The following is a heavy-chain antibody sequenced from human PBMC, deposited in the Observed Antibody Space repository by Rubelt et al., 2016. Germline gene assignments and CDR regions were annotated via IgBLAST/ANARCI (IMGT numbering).Heavy chain of an antibody. D-gene: IGHD3-22*01. V-gene: IGHV3-23*03. CDR3: AGYYDSSGYVDY. Sequence: PGGSLRLSCAASGFTFSSYAMSWVRQAPGKGLEWVSVIYSGGSTYYADSVKGRFTISRDNSKNTLYLQMNSLRAEDTAVYYCAGYYDSSGYVDYWGQGTLVTVSS. J-gene: IGHJ4*02. CDR1: GFTFSSYA. CDR2: IYSGGST.